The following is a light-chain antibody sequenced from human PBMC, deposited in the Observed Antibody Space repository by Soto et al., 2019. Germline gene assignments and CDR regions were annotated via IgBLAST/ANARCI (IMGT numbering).Light chain of an antibody. Sequence: EIVLTQSPGTLSLSPGEGATVSCRVSQSINSKSLVWYQRKFGQAPRLLIYNTFSRATGIPDRFSGSGSGTDFTLSISRLEPEDFAVYYCQHYGGSFIFGPGTKVDFK. CDR3: QHYGGSFI. CDR2: NTF. V-gene: IGKV3-20*01. J-gene: IGKJ3*01. CDR1: QSINSKS.